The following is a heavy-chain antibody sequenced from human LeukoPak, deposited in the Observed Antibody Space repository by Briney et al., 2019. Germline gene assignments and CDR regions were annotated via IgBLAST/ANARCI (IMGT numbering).Heavy chain of an antibody. Sequence: PSETLSLTCAVYGGSFSGYYWSWIRQPPGKGLEWIGEINHSGSTNYNPSLKSRVTISVDTSKNQFSLKLSSVTAADTAVYYCARDSSSWYPGYYYYGMDVWGQGTTVTVSS. CDR1: GGSFSGYY. J-gene: IGHJ6*02. CDR2: INHSGST. V-gene: IGHV4-34*01. CDR3: ARDSSSWYPGYYYYGMDV. D-gene: IGHD6-13*01.